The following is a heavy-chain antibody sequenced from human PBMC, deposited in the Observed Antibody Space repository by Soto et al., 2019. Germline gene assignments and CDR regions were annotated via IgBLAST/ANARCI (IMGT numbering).Heavy chain of an antibody. CDR1: GGSISSDNW. CDR2: IYHTGIT. D-gene: IGHD3-16*01. V-gene: IGHV4-4*02. J-gene: IGHJ4*02. Sequence: QVQLQESGPGLVRPSGTLSLTCAVSGGSISSDNWWGWVRQPPGKGLEWIGEIYHTGITNYNPSLKSRVIMSVHKSKDQFSLRLTSVTAADTAVFYCARFGSPSLLLGELAPYYFDYWGQGILVTVSS. CDR3: ARFGSPSLLLGELAPYYFDY.